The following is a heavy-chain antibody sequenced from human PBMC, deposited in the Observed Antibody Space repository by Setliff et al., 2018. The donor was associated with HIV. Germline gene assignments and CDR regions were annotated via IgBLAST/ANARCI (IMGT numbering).Heavy chain of an antibody. V-gene: IGHV3-48*01. CDR1: GFTFDSYS. J-gene: IGHJ6*03. CDR3: ARAGVVEGYYYYYYMDV. CDR2: ISGLGGGTI. Sequence: QAVGSLSLSCATSGFTFDSYSIIWVRQAPGKGLEWVSYISGLGGGTIYYADSVRGRFTISRDDAEKSVYLQMNSLRAEDTAVYYCARAGVVEGYYYYYYMDVWGKGTTVTVSS. D-gene: IGHD2-15*01.